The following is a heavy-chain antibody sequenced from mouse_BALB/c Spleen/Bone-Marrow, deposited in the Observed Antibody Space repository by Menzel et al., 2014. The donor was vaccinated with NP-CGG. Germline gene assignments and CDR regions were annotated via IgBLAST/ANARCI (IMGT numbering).Heavy chain of an antibody. CDR2: IRNKANGYTT. V-gene: IGHV7-3*02. CDR1: GFTFTDYY. Sequence: VQLKESGGGLVQPGGSLRLSCATSGFTFTDYYMSWVRQPPGKALEWLGFIRNKANGYTTEYSASVKGRFTIFRDNSQSILYLQMNTLRAEDSATYYCARDVGNYVRFAYWGQGTLVTVSA. CDR3: ARDVGNYVRFAY. J-gene: IGHJ3*01. D-gene: IGHD2-1*01.